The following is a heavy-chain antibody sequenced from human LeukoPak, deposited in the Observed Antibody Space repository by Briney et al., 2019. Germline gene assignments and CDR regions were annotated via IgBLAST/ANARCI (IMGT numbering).Heavy chain of an antibody. CDR1: GYTFTSYD. CDR3: ARMAVSGRDNWFDP. D-gene: IGHD6-19*01. J-gene: IGHJ5*02. Sequence: ASVNVSCKASGYTFTSYDINWVRQAPGQGLEWMGWLSPNSGNTGYAQKFQGRVTITRNTSINTAYMELRSLRSDDTAVYYCARMAVSGRDNWFDPWGPGSLVTVSS. CDR2: LSPNSGNT. V-gene: IGHV1-8*03.